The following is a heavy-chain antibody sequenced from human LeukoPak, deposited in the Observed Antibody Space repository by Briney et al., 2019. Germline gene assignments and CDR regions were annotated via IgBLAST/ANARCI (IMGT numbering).Heavy chain of an antibody. J-gene: IGHJ4*02. CDR1: GFTFSSYG. CDR3: AKDPADCSSTSCFYYFDY. V-gene: IGHV3-30*18. Sequence: GGSLRLSCAASGFTFSSYGMHWVRQAPGKGLEWVAVISYDGSNKYYADSVKGRFTISRDNSKNTLYLQMNSLRAEDTAVYYCAKDPADCSSTSCFYYFDYWGQGTLVTVSS. CDR2: ISYDGSNK. D-gene: IGHD2-2*01.